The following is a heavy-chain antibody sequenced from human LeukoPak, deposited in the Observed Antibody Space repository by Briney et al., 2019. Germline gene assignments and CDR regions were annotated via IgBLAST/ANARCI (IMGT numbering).Heavy chain of an antibody. D-gene: IGHD3-22*01. CDR1: GYTFAGYY. Sequence: ASVKVSCKASGYTFAGYYMHWVRQAPGQGLEWMGWINPNSGGTNYAQKFQGRVTMTRDTSSSTAYMELSRLRSDDTAVYYCASFNYYDSSDYYSIGDYWGQGTLVTVSS. J-gene: IGHJ4*02. V-gene: IGHV1-2*02. CDR2: INPNSGGT. CDR3: ASFNYYDSSDYYSIGDY.